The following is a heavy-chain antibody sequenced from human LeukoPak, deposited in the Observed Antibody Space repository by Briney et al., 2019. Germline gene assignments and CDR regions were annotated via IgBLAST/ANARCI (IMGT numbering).Heavy chain of an antibody. CDR1: GFTFSSYW. V-gene: IGHV3-74*01. D-gene: IGHD3-3*01. CDR2: INTDGSST. Sequence: GGSLRLSCAASGFTFSSYWMHWVRQAPGKGLVWVSRINTDGSSTSYADSVKGRFTISRDNAKNTLYLQMNSLRAEDTAVYYCARDGYNPFWSGYYPPYLFDYWGQGTLVTVSS. J-gene: IGHJ4*02. CDR3: ARDGYNPFWSGYYPPYLFDY.